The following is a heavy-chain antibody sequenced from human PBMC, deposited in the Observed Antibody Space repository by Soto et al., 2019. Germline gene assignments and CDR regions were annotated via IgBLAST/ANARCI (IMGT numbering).Heavy chain of an antibody. CDR1: GYTLTSYA. Sequence: ASVKVSCKASGYTLTSYAMHWVRQAPGQRLEWMGWINAGNGNTKYSQKFQGRVTITRDTSASTAYMELSSLRSEDTAVYYCARTMKRPGYSSSWYDYWGQGTLVTLSS. V-gene: IGHV1-3*01. J-gene: IGHJ4*02. CDR2: INAGNGNT. D-gene: IGHD6-13*01. CDR3: ARTMKRPGYSSSWYDY.